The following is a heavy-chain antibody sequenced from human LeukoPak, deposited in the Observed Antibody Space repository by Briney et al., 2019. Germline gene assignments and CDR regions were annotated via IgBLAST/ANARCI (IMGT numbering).Heavy chain of an antibody. CDR1: GFGFSVYW. CDR2: INEDGTSA. V-gene: IGHV3-74*01. Sequence: AGGSLRLSCAASGFGFSVYWMHWVRQAPGKGLVWVAHINEDGTSASHADSVKSRFTISRDNAKNTLYLQMNSLTVEDTAVYYCARVPTNSYGFGQWGQGSLVTVSS. D-gene: IGHD5-18*01. J-gene: IGHJ4*02. CDR3: ARVPTNSYGFGQ.